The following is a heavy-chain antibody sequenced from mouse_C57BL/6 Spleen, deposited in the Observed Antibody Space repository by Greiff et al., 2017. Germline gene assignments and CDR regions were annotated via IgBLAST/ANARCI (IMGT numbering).Heavy chain of an antibody. CDR3: ARSRDYEGYAMDY. V-gene: IGHV1-69*01. Sequence: QVQLQQPGAELVMPGASMKLSCKASGYTFTSYWMHWVKQRPGQGLEWIGEIDPSDSYTNYNQKFKGKSTLTVDKSSSTAYMQLSSLTSEDSAVYYCARSRDYEGYAMDYWGQGTSVTVSS. CDR2: IDPSDSYT. D-gene: IGHD2-4*01. J-gene: IGHJ4*01. CDR1: GYTFTSYW.